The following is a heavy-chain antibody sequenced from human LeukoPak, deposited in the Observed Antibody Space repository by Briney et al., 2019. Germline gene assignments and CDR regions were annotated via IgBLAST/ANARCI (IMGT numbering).Heavy chain of an antibody. V-gene: IGHV4-34*01. CDR3: ARGHASFDP. J-gene: IGHJ5*02. CDR1: GGSFSGYY. Sequence: SETLSLTCAVYGGSFSGYYWSWIRQPPGKGLEWIGEINHSGSTNYNPSLKSRVTISVDTSKNQFSLKLSSVTAADTAVYYCARGHASFDPWGQGTLVTVSS. CDR2: INHSGST.